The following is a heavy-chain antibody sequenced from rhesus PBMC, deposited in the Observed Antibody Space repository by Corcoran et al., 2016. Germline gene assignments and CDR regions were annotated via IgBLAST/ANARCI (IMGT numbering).Heavy chain of an antibody. J-gene: IGHJ2*01. CDR2: ITYSGGT. D-gene: IGHD5-12*01. Sequence: QVQLQESGPGLVKPSETLSLTCAVPGYSISRGYYWSWLRPPPGKGLEWIGYITYSGGTSYNPSLKSRVTISRDTSKNQFSLKLSSVTAADTAVYYCAREATVGYWYFDIWGPGTPITISS. V-gene: IGHV4-122*02. CDR3: AREATVGYWYFDI. CDR1: GYSISRGYY.